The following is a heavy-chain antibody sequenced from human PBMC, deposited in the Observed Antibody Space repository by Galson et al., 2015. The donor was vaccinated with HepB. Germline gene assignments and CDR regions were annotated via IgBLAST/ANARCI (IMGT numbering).Heavy chain of an antibody. CDR3: AGSRKSTWYIDEAFDM. V-gene: IGHV3-74*03. CDR1: GFIFSDYW. CDR2: IRSDASST. J-gene: IGHJ3*02. D-gene: IGHD1-14*01. Sequence: SLRLSCAASGFIFSDYWMHWVRQAPGEGLVWVAHIRSDASSTTYADSVKGRFTVSRDNAKSTMYLEMNSLRVDDTAVYYCAGSRKSTWYIDEAFDMWGQGTMVTVSS.